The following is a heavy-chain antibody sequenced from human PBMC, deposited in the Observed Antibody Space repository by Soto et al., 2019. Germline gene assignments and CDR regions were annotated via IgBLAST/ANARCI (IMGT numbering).Heavy chain of an antibody. D-gene: IGHD4-17*01. J-gene: IGHJ4*02. CDR2: IYYSGGT. CDR3: ARVYGDYLDY. Sequence: SETLSLTCTVSGGSISSYYGSWIRQPPGKGLEWIGYIYYSGGTNYNPSLKSRVTISVDTSKNQSSLKLSSVPAADTAVYYCARVYGDYLDYWGQGTLVTVSS. V-gene: IGHV4-59*01. CDR1: GGSISSYY.